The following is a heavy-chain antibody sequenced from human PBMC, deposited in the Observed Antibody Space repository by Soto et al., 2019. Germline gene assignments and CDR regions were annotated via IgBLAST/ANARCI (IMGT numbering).Heavy chain of an antibody. CDR3: ARVAEMGTVTEGYYYYMDV. CDR2: IIPILGVA. J-gene: IGHJ6*03. Sequence: QVQLVQSGAEVKKPGSSVKVSCKASGDTFSNHTISWVRQAPGQRLEWMGRIIPILGVANYAQKFQGRVTITAAKSTTTAYMELSSMRSADTAVYYCARVAEMGTVTEGYYYYMDVWGKGTTVTVSS. CDR1: GDTFSNHT. D-gene: IGHD4-17*01. V-gene: IGHV1-69*04.